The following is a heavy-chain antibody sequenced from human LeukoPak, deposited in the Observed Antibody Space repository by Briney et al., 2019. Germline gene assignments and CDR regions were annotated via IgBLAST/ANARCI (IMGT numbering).Heavy chain of an antibody. V-gene: IGHV5-51*01. CDR2: IYPGDSDT. D-gene: IGHD4-17*01. CDR1: GYSFTSYW. CDR3: ARHELDYGDYLYYFDY. Sequence: GESLKISCKGSGYSFTSYWIGWVRQMPGRGLEWMGIIYPGDSDTRYSPSFQGQVTISADKSISTAYLQWSSLKASDAALYYCARHELDYGDYLYYFDYWRQGTLVTVSS. J-gene: IGHJ4*02.